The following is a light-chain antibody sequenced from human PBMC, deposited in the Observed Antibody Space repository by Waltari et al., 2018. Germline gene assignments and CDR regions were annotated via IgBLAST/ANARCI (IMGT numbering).Light chain of an antibody. CDR2: EVS. CDR1: SSDGGNSNF. CDR3: CSYVDSYIWV. J-gene: IGLJ3*02. V-gene: IGLV2-23*02. Sequence: QSALTQPASVSGAPGQSVTISCTGSSSDGGNSNFVSWYQHHPGRVPKLMIYEVSKRPAGGSGCFSGSKSGNTASLTISGLQAEDEAHYYCCSYVDSYIWVFGGGTRLTVL.